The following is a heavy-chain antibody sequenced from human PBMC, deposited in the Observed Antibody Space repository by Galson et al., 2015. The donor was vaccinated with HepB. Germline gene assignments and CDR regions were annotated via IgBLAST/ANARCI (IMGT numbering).Heavy chain of an antibody. Sequence: SLRLSCAASGFNFGSHGMHWVRQAPGKGLEWVSVTCYDGTDKKYAESVKGRFTISRDNSKNTLYLQMNSVRVEDTAVYYCAKDRGMGSAWHVLEHWGQGALVTVSS. D-gene: IGHD3-10*02. CDR2: TCYDGTDK. CDR1: GFNFGSHG. CDR3: AKDRGMGSAWHVLEH. J-gene: IGHJ4*02. V-gene: IGHV3-33*06.